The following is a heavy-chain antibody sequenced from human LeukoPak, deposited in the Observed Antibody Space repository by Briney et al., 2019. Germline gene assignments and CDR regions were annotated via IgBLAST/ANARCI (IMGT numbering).Heavy chain of an antibody. V-gene: IGHV3-30*02. CDR2: IRYDGSNK. Sequence: GGSLRLSCAASGFTFSSYGMHWVRQAPGKGLEWVAFIRYDGSNKYYADSVKGRFTISRDNSKNTLYLQMNSLRAEDTAVYYCAKAGTGYYYYYMDVWGKGTTVTVSS. CDR3: AKAGTGYYYYYMDV. D-gene: IGHD6-13*01. CDR1: GFTFSSYG. J-gene: IGHJ6*03.